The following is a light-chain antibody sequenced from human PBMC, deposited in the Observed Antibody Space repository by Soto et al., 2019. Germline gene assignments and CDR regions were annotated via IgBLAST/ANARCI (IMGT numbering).Light chain of an antibody. CDR1: QSVNSNY. CDR2: GAS. Sequence: EIVLTQSPGTLSLSPGDRATLSFRASQSVNSNYLAWYQRKPGQAPRLLIYGASNRATDIPYRFSASGSGTDFTLTITRLEAEDFAVYYCQQYDSTPPTFDQGTKVEVK. J-gene: IGKJ1*01. CDR3: QQYDSTPPT. V-gene: IGKV3-20*01.